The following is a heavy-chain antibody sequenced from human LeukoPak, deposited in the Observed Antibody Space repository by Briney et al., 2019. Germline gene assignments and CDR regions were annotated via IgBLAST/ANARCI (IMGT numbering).Heavy chain of an antibody. J-gene: IGHJ5*02. V-gene: IGHV1-2*02. CDR1: GYTLTGYY. Sequence: GASVKVSCKASGYTLTGYYMHWVRQAPGQGLEWMGWINPNSGGTNYAQKFQGRVTMTRDTSTSTVYMELSSLRSEDTAVYYCARDSSASSLADPWGQGSLVTVSS. D-gene: IGHD2-2*01. CDR3: ARDSSASSLADP. CDR2: INPNSGGT.